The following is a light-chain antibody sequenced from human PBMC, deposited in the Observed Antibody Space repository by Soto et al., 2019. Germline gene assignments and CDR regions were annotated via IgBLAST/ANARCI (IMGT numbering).Light chain of an antibody. V-gene: IGKV3-20*01. CDR1: QSVTSSY. CDR2: GAS. CDR3: QQYGTSPLMYT. J-gene: IGKJ2*01. Sequence: EIVLTQSPGALSLSPGERATLSCRASQSVTSSYLAWYQQKPGQAPRLLIHGASIRATGVPGRFSGSGSGTDFTLTITRLEPEDFAVYYCQQYGTSPLMYTFGQGTKLSIK.